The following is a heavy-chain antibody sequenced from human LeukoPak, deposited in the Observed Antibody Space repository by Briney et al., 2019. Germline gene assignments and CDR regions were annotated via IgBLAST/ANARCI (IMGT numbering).Heavy chain of an antibody. V-gene: IGHV3-48*04. J-gene: IGHJ4*02. D-gene: IGHD2-2*01. Sequence: PGGSLRLSCAASGFTFSSYSMNWVRQAPGKGLEWVSYISTSGSTIYYADSVKGRFTISRDNAKNSLYLQMNSLRAEDTAVYYCARDFDCSTTSCYYFDYWGQGTLVTVSS. CDR1: GFTFSSYS. CDR3: ARDFDCSTTSCYYFDY. CDR2: ISTSGSTI.